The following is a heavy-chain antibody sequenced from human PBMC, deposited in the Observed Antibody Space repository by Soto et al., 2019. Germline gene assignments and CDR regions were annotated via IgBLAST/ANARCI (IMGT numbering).Heavy chain of an antibody. J-gene: IGHJ4*01. CDR3: TTDSYITSIIVRFDY. CDR2: VKSKNAGGTT. D-gene: IGHD3-22*01. CDR1: GFTFSNAW. V-gene: IGHV3-15*07. Sequence: EVHLVESGGGLVKPGGSLRLSCAASGFTFSNAWINWVRQAPGKGLEWVGRVKSKNAGGTTDFAAPVKGRFAISRDDSKNMVYLEMNSLQTEDTAIYYCTTDSYITSIIVRFDYWGHGTLVTVSS.